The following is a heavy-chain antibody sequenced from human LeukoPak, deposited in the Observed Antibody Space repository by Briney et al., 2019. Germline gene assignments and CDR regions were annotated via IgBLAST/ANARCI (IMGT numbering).Heavy chain of an antibody. CDR2: INHSGST. D-gene: IGHD4-17*01. V-gene: IGHV4-34*01. CDR3: ARSPYGDYEKYYFDY. J-gene: IGHJ4*02. CDR1: GGSFSGYY. Sequence: PSETLSLTCAVYGGSFSGYYWSWIRQPPGKGLEWIGEINHSGSTNYNPSLKSRVTISVDTSKNRFSLKLSSVTAADTAVYYCARSPYGDYEKYYFDYWGQGTLVTVSS.